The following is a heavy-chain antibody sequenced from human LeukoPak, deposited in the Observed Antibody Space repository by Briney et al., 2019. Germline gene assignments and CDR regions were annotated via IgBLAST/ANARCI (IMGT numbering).Heavy chain of an antibody. CDR2: IRYDGRNK. CDR1: GFTFSNYG. Sequence: GGSLRLSCAASGFTFSNYGMHWVRQAPGKGLEWVGFIRYDGRNKYYADFVKGRFTISRDNSKNTLYLQMNSLRAEDTAVYYCARDGDSSGYYERDFDYWGQGTLVTVSS. V-gene: IGHV3-30*02. D-gene: IGHD3-22*01. CDR3: ARDGDSSGYYERDFDY. J-gene: IGHJ4*02.